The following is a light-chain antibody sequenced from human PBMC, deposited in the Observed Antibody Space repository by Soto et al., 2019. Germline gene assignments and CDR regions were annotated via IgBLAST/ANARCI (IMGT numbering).Light chain of an antibody. Sequence: IQLTQSPSSLSASVGDRVTISCRANQGIANFLAWYQQKPGKAPKLLIYGASTLQSGVPSRFSGSGSGTHFTLTISSLQPEDFSTYYCQQLNSFPIPFGPGTKVDIK. J-gene: IGKJ3*01. CDR3: QQLNSFPIP. V-gene: IGKV1-9*01. CDR2: GAS. CDR1: QGIANF.